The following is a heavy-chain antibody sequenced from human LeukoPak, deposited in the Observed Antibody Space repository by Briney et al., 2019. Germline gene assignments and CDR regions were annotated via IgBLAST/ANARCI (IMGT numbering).Heavy chain of an antibody. CDR2: ISSSSYI. Sequence: GGSLSLSCAASGFTFSSYSMNWVRQAPGKGLEWVSSISSSSYIYYADSVKGRFTISRDNDKNSLYLQMNSLRAEDTAVYYCARGDSSSLNFDYWGQGTLVTVSS. CDR3: ARGDSSSLNFDY. CDR1: GFTFSSYS. D-gene: IGHD6-13*01. V-gene: IGHV3-21*01. J-gene: IGHJ4*02.